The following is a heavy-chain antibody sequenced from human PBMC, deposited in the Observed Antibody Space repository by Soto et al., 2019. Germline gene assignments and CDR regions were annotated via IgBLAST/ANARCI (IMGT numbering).Heavy chain of an antibody. CDR3: ARSTYYYDSSGPFDI. V-gene: IGHV1-18*04. CDR1: GYTFTSYG. D-gene: IGHD3-22*01. Sequence: ASVKVSCKASGYTFTSYGIGWVRQAPGQGLEWMGWISAYNGNTNYAQKLQGRVTMTTDTSTSTAYMELRSLRSDDTAVYYCARSTYYYDSSGPFDIWGQGTMVTVSS. J-gene: IGHJ3*02. CDR2: ISAYNGNT.